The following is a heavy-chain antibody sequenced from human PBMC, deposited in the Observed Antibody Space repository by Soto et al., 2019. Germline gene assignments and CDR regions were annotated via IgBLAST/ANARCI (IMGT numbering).Heavy chain of an antibody. J-gene: IGHJ6*02. CDR2: IIPIFGTA. D-gene: IGHD2-2*01. Sequence: QVQLVQSGAEVKKPGSSVKVSCKASGGTFSSYAISWVRQAPGQGLEWMGGIIPIFGTANYAQKFQGRVTIPADKSTSTAYRELSSLRSEDTAVYYCARHVPAAGYYYGMDVWGQGTTVTVSS. CDR3: ARHVPAAGYYYGMDV. CDR1: GGTFSSYA. V-gene: IGHV1-69*14.